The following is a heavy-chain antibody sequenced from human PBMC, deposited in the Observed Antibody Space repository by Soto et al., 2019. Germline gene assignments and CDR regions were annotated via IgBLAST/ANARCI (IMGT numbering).Heavy chain of an antibody. V-gene: IGHV1-18*01. D-gene: IGHD6-13*01. CDR1: GYTFTSYG. CDR2: ISAYNGNT. J-gene: IGHJ5*02. CDR3: ARHPERIAEIGWFDP. Sequence: ASVKVSCKASGYTFTSYGISWVRQAPGQGLEWMGWISAYNGNTNYAQKLQGRVTMTTDTSTSTAYMELRSLRSDDTAVYYCARHPERIAEIGWFDPWGQGTLVTVSS.